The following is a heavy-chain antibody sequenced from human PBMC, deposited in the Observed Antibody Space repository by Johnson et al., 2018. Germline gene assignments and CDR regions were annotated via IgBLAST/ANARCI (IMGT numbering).Heavy chain of an antibody. V-gene: IGHV3-23*04. CDR1: GFTLSTLT. CDR3: ATGGYDSGPYAFDM. CDR2: VTRSGSKT. D-gene: IGHD6-19*01. J-gene: IGHJ3*02. Sequence: VQLAQSGGGLVQPGGSLRLSCVASGFTLSTLTMSWVRQAPGKGLEWVSSVTRSGSKTYYAASVKGRFTISRDNSKNTLYLQMNTVGADDSAVYYCATGGYDSGPYAFDMWGQGTIVTVSS.